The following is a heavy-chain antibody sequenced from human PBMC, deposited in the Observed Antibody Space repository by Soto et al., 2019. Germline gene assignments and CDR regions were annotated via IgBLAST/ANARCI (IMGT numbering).Heavy chain of an antibody. CDR1: GYTLTELS. CDR2: FDPEDGET. J-gene: IGHJ6*02. V-gene: IGHV1-24*01. Sequence: ASVKVSCKVSGYTLTELSMHWVRQAPGKGLEWMGGFDPEDGETIYAQKFQGRVTMTEDTSTDTAYMELSSLRSEDTAVYYCATRGITMVRGVYYYYGMDVWGQGTTVTXSS. CDR3: ATRGITMVRGVYYYYGMDV. D-gene: IGHD3-10*01.